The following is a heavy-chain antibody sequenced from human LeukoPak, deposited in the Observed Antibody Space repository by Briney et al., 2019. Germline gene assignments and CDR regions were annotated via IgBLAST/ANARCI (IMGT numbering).Heavy chain of an antibody. Sequence: ASVKVSCKASGYTFTSYAMHWVRQAPGQRLEWMGWSNAGNGDTKYSQKFQGRVTITRDTSASTAYMEVSSLRSEDTAVYNCARDRVFSSAWYGAFDIWGQGTMVTVSS. D-gene: IGHD6-19*01. CDR2: SNAGNGDT. CDR1: GYTFTSYA. J-gene: IGHJ3*02. V-gene: IGHV1-3*01. CDR3: ARDRVFSSAWYGAFDI.